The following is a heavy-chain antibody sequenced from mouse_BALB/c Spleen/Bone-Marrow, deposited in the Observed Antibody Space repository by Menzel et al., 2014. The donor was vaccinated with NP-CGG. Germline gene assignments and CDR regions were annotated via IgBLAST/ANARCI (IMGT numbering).Heavy chain of an antibody. Sequence: VQLKGSGGDLVKPGGSLKLSCAAPGFTFSNYALSWVRQTPEKRLEWVASISTGGSTYYLDSVKGRFTISRDSARNILYLQMSSLRSEDTAMYYCARNYYGSFAYWGQATLVTVSA. V-gene: IGHV5-6-5*01. CDR1: GFTFSNYA. CDR3: ARNYYGSFAY. CDR2: ISTGGST. J-gene: IGHJ3*01. D-gene: IGHD1-1*01.